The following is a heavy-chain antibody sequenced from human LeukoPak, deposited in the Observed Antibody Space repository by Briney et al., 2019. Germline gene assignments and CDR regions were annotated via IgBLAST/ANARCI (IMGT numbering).Heavy chain of an antibody. CDR2: INHSGST. J-gene: IGHJ6*04. CDR1: GGSFSGYY. CDR3: AGGIVVVPAAIRDPKGDYYYYGMDV. D-gene: IGHD2-2*01. Sequence: SETLSLTCAVYGGSFSGYYWSWIRQPPGKGLEWIGEINHSGSTNYNPSLKSRVTILVDTSKNQFSLKLSSVTAADTAVYYCAGGIVVVPAAIRDPKGDYYYYGMDVWGKGTTVTVSS. V-gene: IGHV4-34*01.